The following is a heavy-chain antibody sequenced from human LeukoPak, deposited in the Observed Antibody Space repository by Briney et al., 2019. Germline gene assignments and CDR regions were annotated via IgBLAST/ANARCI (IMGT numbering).Heavy chain of an antibody. V-gene: IGHV3-48*03. D-gene: IGHD3-22*01. CDR1: GFIFSGYD. J-gene: IGHJ5*02. CDR2: ISRSGRTI. Sequence: GGSLRLSCAASGFIFSGYDMNWVRQPPGKGLEWVSFISRSGRTIYYADSVKGRFTISRDDAKNSLYLQMNSLRAGGTALYYCASQYYYDNSAYYTSDWFDPWGQGTLVTVSS. CDR3: ASQYYYDNSAYYTSDWFDP.